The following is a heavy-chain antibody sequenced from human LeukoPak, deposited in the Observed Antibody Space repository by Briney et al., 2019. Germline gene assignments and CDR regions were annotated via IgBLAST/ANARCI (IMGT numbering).Heavy chain of an antibody. CDR1: GGSISSGGYS. D-gene: IGHD1-26*01. CDR2: IYHSGST. CDR3: ARDPSIVGALRIDY. Sequence: PSETLSLTCAVSGGSISSGGYSWSWIRQPPGKGLEWIGYIYHSGSTYYNPSLKSRVTISVDRSKNQFSLKLSSVAAADTAVYYCARDPSIVGALRIDYWGHGTLVTVSS. J-gene: IGHJ4*01. V-gene: IGHV4-30-2*01.